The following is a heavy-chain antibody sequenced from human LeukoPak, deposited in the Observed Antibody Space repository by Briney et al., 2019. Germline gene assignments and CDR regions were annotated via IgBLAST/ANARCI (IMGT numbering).Heavy chain of an antibody. J-gene: IGHJ4*02. CDR3: ARPPYYYDSSGYYGIDY. D-gene: IGHD3-22*01. Sequence: GGSLRLSCAASGFTFSSYWMSWVRQAPGKGLEWVANIKQDGSEKYYVDSVKGRCTISRDNAKNSLYLQMNSLRAEDTAVYYCARPPYYYDSSGYYGIDYWGQGTLVTVSS. CDR1: GFTFSSYW. V-gene: IGHV3-7*03. CDR2: IKQDGSEK.